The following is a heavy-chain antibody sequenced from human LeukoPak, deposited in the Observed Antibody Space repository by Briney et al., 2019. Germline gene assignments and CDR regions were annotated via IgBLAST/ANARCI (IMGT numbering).Heavy chain of an antibody. Sequence: GGSLRLSCAASGFTVNSNYMSWVRQAPGKGLEWVSAISVSGDRAYYADSVKGRFTISRDNAKNTLYLQMNSLRVEDTAIYFCAKPLHDHDIYDSWGQGTLVTVSS. CDR1: GFTVNSNY. CDR2: ISVSGDRA. D-gene: IGHD3-9*01. V-gene: IGHV3-23*01. CDR3: AKPLHDHDIYDS. J-gene: IGHJ4*02.